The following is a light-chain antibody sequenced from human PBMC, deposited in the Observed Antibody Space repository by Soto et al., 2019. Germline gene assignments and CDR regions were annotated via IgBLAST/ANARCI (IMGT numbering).Light chain of an antibody. CDR3: QQRSNWPRPIT. J-gene: IGKJ5*01. CDR1: QSISSY. V-gene: IGKV3-11*01. CDR2: DAS. Sequence: EIVMTQSPATLSVSPGERATLSCRASQSISSYLAWYQQKPGQAPTLLIYDASNRATGIPARFSGSGSGTDFTLTISSLEPEDFAVYYCQQRSNWPRPITFGQGTRLEIK.